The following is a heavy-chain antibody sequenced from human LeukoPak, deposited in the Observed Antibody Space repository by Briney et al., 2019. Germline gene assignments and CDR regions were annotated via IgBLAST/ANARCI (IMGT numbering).Heavy chain of an antibody. CDR2: IYHSGGT. CDR3: ARLSRPTGSYSFAFDI. CDR1: GYSISSGYY. J-gene: IGHJ3*02. V-gene: IGHV4-38-2*02. Sequence: PGGTLCLSCTVSGYSISSGYYWCWIRQPPGEGLEWIGSIYHSGGTYYKASLKSRVTISGDTAKNQLSLKLSSVTAADTSVYNCARLSRPTGSYSFAFDIWGTGTMVTVS. D-gene: IGHD1-26*01.